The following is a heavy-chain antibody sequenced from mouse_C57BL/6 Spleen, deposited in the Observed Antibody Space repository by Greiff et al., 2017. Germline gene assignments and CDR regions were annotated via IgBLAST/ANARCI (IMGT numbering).Heavy chain of an antibody. Sequence: QVQLQQSGAELARPGASVKLSCKASGYTFTSYGISWVNQRTGQGLEWIGEIYPRSGNTYYNEKFKGKATLTADKSSSTAYMELRSLTSEDSAVYFCARSSGYGYDYYAMDYWGQGTSVTVSS. CDR3: ARSSGYGYDYYAMDY. J-gene: IGHJ4*01. V-gene: IGHV1-81*01. CDR2: IYPRSGNT. CDR1: GYTFTSYG. D-gene: IGHD2-2*01.